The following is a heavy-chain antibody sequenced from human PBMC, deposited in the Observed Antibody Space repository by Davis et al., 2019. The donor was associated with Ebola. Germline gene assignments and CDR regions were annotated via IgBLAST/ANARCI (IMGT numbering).Heavy chain of an antibody. CDR2: MNPNSGNT. V-gene: IGHV1-8*03. CDR3: ARAWVDLYYYYYGMDV. D-gene: IGHD3/OR15-3a*01. CDR1: GYTFTSYD. J-gene: IGHJ6*02. Sequence: ASVKVSCKASGYTFTSYDINWVRQATGQGFEWMGWMNPNSGNTGYAQKFQGRVTITRNTSISTAYMELSSLRSEDTAVYYCARAWVDLYYYYYGMDVWGQGTTVTVSS.